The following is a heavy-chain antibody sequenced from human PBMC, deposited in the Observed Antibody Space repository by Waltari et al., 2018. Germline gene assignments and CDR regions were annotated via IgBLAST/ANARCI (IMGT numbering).Heavy chain of an antibody. CDR2: IHANSGDT. CDR3: ARDPSNGVPDAFDI. V-gene: IGHV1-2*02. J-gene: IGHJ3*02. Sequence: QVQLVQSGAEVKKPGASVKVSCKASGHTFTGYLMHWVRQAPGQGLEWMGRIHANSGDTNYVQKFQGRVTMTRDTSISTVYMELSGLISDDTAVYYCARDPSNGVPDAFDIWGQGTMVTVSS. D-gene: IGHD2-8*01. CDR1: GHTFTGYL.